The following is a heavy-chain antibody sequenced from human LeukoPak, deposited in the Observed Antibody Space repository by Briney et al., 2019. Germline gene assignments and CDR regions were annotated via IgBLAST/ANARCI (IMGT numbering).Heavy chain of an antibody. D-gene: IGHD6-19*01. Sequence: ASVKVSCKTSGYXFTAYYIRWVRQAPGQGLEWMGWINPNSGGTNYAQKFQGRVTMTRDTSISTGYMELSWLRFDDTAVYYCASLSSGNHWGQGTLVTVSS. J-gene: IGHJ5*02. CDR1: GYXFTAYY. V-gene: IGHV1-2*02. CDR2: INPNSGGT. CDR3: ASLSSGNH.